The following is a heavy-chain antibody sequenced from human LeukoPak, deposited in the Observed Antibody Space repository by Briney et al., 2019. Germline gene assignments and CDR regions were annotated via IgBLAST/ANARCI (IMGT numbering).Heavy chain of an antibody. CDR1: GFTFSRYW. D-gene: IGHD3-10*02. CDR3: AELGITMIGGV. J-gene: IGHJ6*04. CDR2: ISSSGSTI. V-gene: IGHV3-48*03. Sequence: PGGSLRLSCAASGFTFSRYWMSWVRQAPGKGLEWVSYISSSGSTIYYADSVKGRFTISRDNAKNSLYPQMNSLRAEDTAVYYCAELGITMIGGVWGKGTTVTISS.